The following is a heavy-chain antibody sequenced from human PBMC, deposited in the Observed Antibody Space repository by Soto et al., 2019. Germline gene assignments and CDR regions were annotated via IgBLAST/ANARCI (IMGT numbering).Heavy chain of an antibody. D-gene: IGHD2-15*01. CDR2: IRNKANSYTT. J-gene: IGHJ4*02. CDR3: ASGYCGGGSCYSSPGNY. V-gene: IGHV3-72*01. CDR1: GFTFSDHY. Sequence: EVQLVESGGGLVQPGGSLRLSCAASGFTFSDHYMDWVRQAPGKGLEWVGRIRNKANSYTTYYAASVKGRFTISRDDSKNSLYLQMNSLKTEDTALYYCASGYCGGGSCYSSPGNYWGQGTLVTVSS.